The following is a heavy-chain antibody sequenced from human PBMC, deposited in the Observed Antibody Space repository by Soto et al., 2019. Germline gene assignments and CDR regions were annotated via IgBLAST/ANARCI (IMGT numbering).Heavy chain of an antibody. J-gene: IGHJ5*02. CDR3: AKVRVPTVVTECDH. Sequence: EVQLLESGGGLVQPGGSLRLSCAVSGFTFSSYAMSWVRQAPGKGLEWVSAISGSGGDTYYADSVKGRFTISRDNSKYTLYLQMNSLRAEDTAVYYCAKVRVPTVVTECDHWGQGTLVTVSS. CDR1: GFTFSSYA. D-gene: IGHD2-21*02. CDR2: ISGSGGDT. V-gene: IGHV3-23*01.